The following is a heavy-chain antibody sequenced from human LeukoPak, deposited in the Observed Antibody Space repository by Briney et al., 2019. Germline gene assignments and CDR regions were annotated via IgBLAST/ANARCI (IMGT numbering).Heavy chain of an antibody. CDR3: AKAFGSGSYYAGGFDY. V-gene: IGHV3-23*01. D-gene: IGHD3-10*01. CDR1: GFTFSSYA. Sequence: GGSLRLSCAASGFTFSSYAMSWVRQAPGKGLEWVSTISGSDSSTYYADSVKGRFTISRDNSKNTLYLQMNSLRAEDTAVYYCAKAFGSGSYYAGGFDYWGQGALVTVSS. CDR2: ISGSDSST. J-gene: IGHJ4*02.